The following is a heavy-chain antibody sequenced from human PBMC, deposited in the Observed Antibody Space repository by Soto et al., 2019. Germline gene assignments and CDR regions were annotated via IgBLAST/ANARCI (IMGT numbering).Heavy chain of an antibody. CDR2: ISGSGGST. D-gene: IGHD2-21*01. Sequence: GGSLRLSCAASGGTFIGYAMSWVRQAPGKGLEWVSAISGSGGSTYYADSVKGRFTISRDNSKNTLYLQMNSLRAEDTAVYYCAKSLVNRYYYMDVWGKGTTVTVSS. J-gene: IGHJ6*03. CDR3: AKSLVNRYYYMDV. V-gene: IGHV3-23*01. CDR1: GGTFIGYA.